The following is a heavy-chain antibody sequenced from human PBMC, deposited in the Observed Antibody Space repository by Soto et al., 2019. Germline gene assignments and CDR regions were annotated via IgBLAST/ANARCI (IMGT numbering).Heavy chain of an antibody. J-gene: IGHJ6*02. D-gene: IGHD5-12*01. CDR2: IYWDDDK. V-gene: IGHV2-5*02. CDR1: GFSLSTSGVG. Sequence: QITLKESGPTLVKPTQTLTLTCTFSGFSLSTSGVGVGWIRQPPGKALEWLALIYWDDDKRYSPSLKSRLTITKDTSKNQVVLTMTNMDPVDTATYYCARVVAEPYYYYYGMDVWGQGTTVTVSS. CDR3: ARVVAEPYYYYYGMDV.